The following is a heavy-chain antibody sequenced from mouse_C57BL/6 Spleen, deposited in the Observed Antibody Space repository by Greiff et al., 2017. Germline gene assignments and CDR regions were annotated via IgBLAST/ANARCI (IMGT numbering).Heavy chain of an antibody. V-gene: IGHV14-2*01. CDR2: IDPEDGET. D-gene: IGHD2-1*01. CDR1: GFNIKDYY. J-gene: IGHJ4*01. Sequence: VQLQQSGAELVKSGASVKLSCTASGFNIKDYYMHWVKQRTEQGLEWIGRIDPEDGETKYAPKFQGKATITADTSSNTAYLQLSSLTSEDTAVYYCARESYGNFFMDYWGQGTSVTVSS. CDR3: ARESYGNFFMDY.